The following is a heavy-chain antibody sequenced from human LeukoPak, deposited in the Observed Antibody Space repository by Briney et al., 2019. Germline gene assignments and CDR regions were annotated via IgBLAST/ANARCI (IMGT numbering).Heavy chain of an antibody. CDR2: ISVYNGNT. V-gene: IGHV1-18*01. CDR3: ARTCSSSSCYIVH. D-gene: IGHD2-2*02. Sequence: GASVKVSFKASGYTFANFGITWVRQAPGQGLEWMGWISVYNGNTNYAQNLQGRVTLTTDTSTSTAYMELRSLRSDDTALYYCARTCSSSSCYIVHWGQGTPVTVSS. J-gene: IGHJ5*02. CDR1: GYTFANFG.